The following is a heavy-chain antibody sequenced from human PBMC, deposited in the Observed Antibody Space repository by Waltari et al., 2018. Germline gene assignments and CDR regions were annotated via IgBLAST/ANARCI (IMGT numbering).Heavy chain of an antibody. CDR2: INPNSGGK. CDR3: ARDPDDSSGNYFDY. J-gene: IGHJ4*02. Sequence: QVQLVQSGAEVKKPGASVKVSCKASGYTFTGYYMHWVRQAPGQGLEWMGGINPNSGGKNYAKKFQGRVTMTRDTAISTAYMELSRLRSDDTAVYYCARDPDDSSGNYFDYWGQGTLVTVAS. CDR1: GYTFTGYY. V-gene: IGHV1-2*02. D-gene: IGHD3-22*01.